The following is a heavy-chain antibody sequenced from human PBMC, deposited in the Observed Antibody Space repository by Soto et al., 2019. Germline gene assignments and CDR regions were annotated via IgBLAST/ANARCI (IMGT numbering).Heavy chain of an antibody. J-gene: IGHJ6*04. D-gene: IGHD3-3*01. CDR1: GFTFRSYW. V-gene: IGHV3-21*01. CDR2: IDRSGSSI. CDR3: ARAIRAIFGVVIWAPLDV. Sequence: PGGSLRLSCAASGFTFRSYWMIWVRQAPGKGLEWVARIDRSGSSINYADSVKGRFTISRDNAKNSLYLQMSSLRAEDTAVYYCARAIRAIFGVVIWAPLDVWGKGTTVTVSS.